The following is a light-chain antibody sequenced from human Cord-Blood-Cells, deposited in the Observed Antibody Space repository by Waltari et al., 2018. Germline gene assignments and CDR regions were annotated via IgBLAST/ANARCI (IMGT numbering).Light chain of an antibody. V-gene: IGKV4-1*01. CDR2: WAS. CDR3: QQYYSTPIT. Sequence: DIVMTQSPDSLAVSLGERATINCKSSQSVLYSSNNKNYLAWYQQKPGQPPKLLIYWASTRDSGVPDRFRGSGSGTDFSLPISSLQTEDVAVYYCQQYYSTPITFGQGTRLEIK. CDR1: QSVLYSSNNKNY. J-gene: IGKJ5*01.